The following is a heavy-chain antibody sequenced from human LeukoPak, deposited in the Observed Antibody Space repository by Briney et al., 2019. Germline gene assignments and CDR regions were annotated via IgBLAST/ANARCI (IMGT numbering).Heavy chain of an antibody. CDR1: GYSFITYW. CDR3: AKTAGVYYYYMDV. J-gene: IGHJ6*03. CDR2: IYPGDSDT. V-gene: IGHV5-51*01. Sequence: GESLKISCKASGYSFITYWIGWVRQMPGKGLEWMGIIYPGDSDTRYSPSFQGQVTISADKSISTAYLQWSSLKASDTAIYYCAKTAGVYYYYMDVWGKGTTVTVSS. D-gene: IGHD3-10*01.